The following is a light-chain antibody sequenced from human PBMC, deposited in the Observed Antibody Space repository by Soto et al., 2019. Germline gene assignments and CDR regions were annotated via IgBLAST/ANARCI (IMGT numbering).Light chain of an antibody. CDR2: DAS. Sequence: EIVLTQSPATLSLSPGERATLSCRASQSVSSYLAWYQQKPGQAPRLLIYDASNSATGIPARFSGSGSGKDFTLTISSLEPEDFAVDYCQQRSNWPPTFGQGTRLEIK. CDR1: QSVSSY. J-gene: IGKJ5*01. V-gene: IGKV3-11*01. CDR3: QQRSNWPPT.